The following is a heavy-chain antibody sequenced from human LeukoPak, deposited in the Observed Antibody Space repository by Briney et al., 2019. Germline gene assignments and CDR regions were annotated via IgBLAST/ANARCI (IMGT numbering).Heavy chain of an antibody. D-gene: IGHD5-12*01. V-gene: IGHV1-46*01. CDR1: GYTFTSYY. Sequence: ASVKVSCKASGYTFTSYYMHWVRQAPGQGLEWVGIINPSGGSTSYAQKFQGRVTMTRDTSTSTVYMELSSLRSEDTAVYYCARGCYESRWLQIFDYWGQGTLVTVSS. CDR2: INPSGGST. J-gene: IGHJ4*02. CDR3: ARGCYESRWLQIFDY.